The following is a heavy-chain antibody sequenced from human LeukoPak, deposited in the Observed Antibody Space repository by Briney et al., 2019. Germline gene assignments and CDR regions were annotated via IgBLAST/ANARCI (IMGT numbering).Heavy chain of an antibody. CDR1: GGSISSYY. Sequence: SETLSLTCTVSGGSISSYYWSWIRQPPGKGLEWIGYIYYSGSTNCNPSLKSRVTISVDTSKNQFSLKLSSVTAADTAVYYCARNYCSSTSCYTEPWFDPWGQGTLVTVSS. CDR3: ARNYCSSTSCYTEPWFDP. CDR2: IYYSGST. V-gene: IGHV4-59*08. D-gene: IGHD2-2*02. J-gene: IGHJ5*02.